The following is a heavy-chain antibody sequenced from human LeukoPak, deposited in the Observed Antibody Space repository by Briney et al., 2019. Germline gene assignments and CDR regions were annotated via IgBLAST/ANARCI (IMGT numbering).Heavy chain of an antibody. V-gene: IGHV3-21*01. CDR2: ISSSSSYI. Sequence: GGSLRLSCAASGFTFSSYSMNWVRQAPGKGLEWVSSISSSSSYIYYADSVKGRFTISRDNSKNTLYLQMNSLRAEDTAVYYCAKGPDSGGWFFTYYFDYWGQGTLVTVSS. CDR1: GFTFSSYS. J-gene: IGHJ4*02. D-gene: IGHD6-19*01. CDR3: AKGPDSGGWFFTYYFDY.